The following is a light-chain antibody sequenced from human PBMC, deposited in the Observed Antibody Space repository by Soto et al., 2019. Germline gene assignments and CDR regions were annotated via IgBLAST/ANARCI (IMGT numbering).Light chain of an antibody. J-gene: IGLJ3*02. Sequence: QSALTQPASVSGSPGQSITISCTGSSSDVGNYNLVSWYQQNPGKAPKLIIYEGTKRPSGVSDRFSGSKSGNTASLTISGLQVEDEADYYCCSYAGSSTIWVFGGGTKLTVL. CDR3: CSYAGSSTIWV. CDR2: EGT. V-gene: IGLV2-23*01. CDR1: SSDVGNYNL.